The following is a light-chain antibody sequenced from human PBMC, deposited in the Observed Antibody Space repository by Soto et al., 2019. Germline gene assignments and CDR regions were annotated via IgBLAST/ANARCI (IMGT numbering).Light chain of an antibody. J-gene: IGLJ2*01. V-gene: IGLV3-9*01. CDR3: QVWDSSTVV. Sequence: ELTQPLSVSVALGQTARITCGGNNIGSKNVHWYQQKPGQAPVLVIYRDSNRPSGIPERFSGSNSGNTATLTISRAQGGDEADYYCQVWDSSTVVFGGGTKVTVL. CDR1: NIGSKN. CDR2: RDS.